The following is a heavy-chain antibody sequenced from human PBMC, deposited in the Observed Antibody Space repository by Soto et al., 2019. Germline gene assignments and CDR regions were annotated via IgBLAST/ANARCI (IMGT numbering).Heavy chain of an antibody. V-gene: IGHV4-59*08. CDR3: ARHPLHYRTHMDV. Sequence: SETLSLTCTVSGGSISSDYWSWNRQPPGKGLEWIGYIYYSGSTNYNPSLKSRVTISVDTSKNQFSLKLSSVTAADTAVYYCARHPLHYRTHMDVWGKGTTVTVSS. D-gene: IGHD4-4*01. CDR1: GGSISSDY. CDR2: IYYSGST. J-gene: IGHJ6*03.